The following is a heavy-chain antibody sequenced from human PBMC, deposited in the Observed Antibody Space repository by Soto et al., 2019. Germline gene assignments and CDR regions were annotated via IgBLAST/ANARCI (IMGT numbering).Heavy chain of an antibody. CDR1: GFTFSSYS. D-gene: IGHD2-21*01. V-gene: IGHV3-21*05. J-gene: IGHJ5*02. CDR3: ARIPWFDP. Sequence: GGSLRLSCAASGFTFSSYSMNWVRQAPGKGLEWVSYISSSSTDIYYAESVKGRFTISRDNAKNLLYLQMNSLRAEDTAMYYCARIPWFDPWGQGTLVTVSS. CDR2: ISSSSTDI.